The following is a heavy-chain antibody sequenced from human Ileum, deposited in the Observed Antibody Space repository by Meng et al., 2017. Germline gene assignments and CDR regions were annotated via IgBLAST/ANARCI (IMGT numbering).Heavy chain of an antibody. D-gene: IGHD2-2*02. CDR1: GFTFADYA. V-gene: IGHV3-23*01. CDR3: ARWTYHYDF. J-gene: IGHJ4*02. Sequence: QLLESGGGLVQPGGSLRLSCTGSGFTFADYAINWVRQAPGKGLEWVSAISGNGADKLYADSAKGRFTISRDNSKNSIYMEMYTLRVEDTAIYYCARWTYHYDFWGQGTLVTVSS. CDR2: ISGNGADK.